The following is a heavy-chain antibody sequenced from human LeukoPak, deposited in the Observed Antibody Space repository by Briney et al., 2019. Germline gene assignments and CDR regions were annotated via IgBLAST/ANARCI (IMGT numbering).Heavy chain of an antibody. CDR1: GFIFSSYG. CDR3: ARSENSFDY. Sequence: PWGSLSLYCAASGFIFSSYGMHWVPPAPGKGLEGVAFIRYGGRRKYYADSVKGRFNISRDNSKNTLYLQMNGLRAEDTAIYYCARSENSFDYWGRGTLVTVSS. V-gene: IGHV3-30*02. CDR2: IRYGGRRK. D-gene: IGHD1-7*01. J-gene: IGHJ4*02.